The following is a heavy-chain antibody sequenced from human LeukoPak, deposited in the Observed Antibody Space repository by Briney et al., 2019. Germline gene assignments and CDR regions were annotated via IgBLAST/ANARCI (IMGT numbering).Heavy chain of an antibody. J-gene: IGHJ3*02. CDR3: ARYLRRYYDSSGPYSDAFDI. V-gene: IGHV4-31*03. D-gene: IGHD3-22*01. CDR2: IYYSGST. Sequence: SETLSLTCTVSGGSISSGGYYWSWIRQHPGKGLEWIGYIYYSGSTYYNPSLKSRVTISVDTSKNQFSLKLSSVTAADTAVYYCARYLRRYYDSSGPYSDAFDIWGQGTMVTVSS. CDR1: GGSISSGGYY.